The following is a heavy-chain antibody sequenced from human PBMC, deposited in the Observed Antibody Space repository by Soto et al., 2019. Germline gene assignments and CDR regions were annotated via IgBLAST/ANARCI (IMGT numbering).Heavy chain of an antibody. D-gene: IGHD2-8*01. J-gene: IGHJ4*02. V-gene: IGHV1-18*04. Sequence: EASVKVSCKTSGYTFSNYAISWVRQAPGQGLEWMGWVSPYNGNANYTEKFQGRVSMTTDTSTTTAYMELTSLTSDDTAIYYCARAMSLIMAAPAYWGQGTLVTVSS. CDR3: ARAMSLIMAAPAY. CDR2: VSPYNGNA. CDR1: GYTFSNYA.